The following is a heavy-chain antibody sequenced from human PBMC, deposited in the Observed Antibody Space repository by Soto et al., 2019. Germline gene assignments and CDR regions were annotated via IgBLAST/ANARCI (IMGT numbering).Heavy chain of an antibody. D-gene: IGHD3-10*01. J-gene: IGHJ4*02. V-gene: IGHV3-23*01. CDR3: ASTEPHYYGSGSYLEGY. CDR2: ISGSAGST. Sequence: EVQLLESGGGLVQPGGSLRLSCAASGFTFSSYAMSWVRQAPGKGLEWVSAISGSAGSTYYADSVKGRFTISRDNSKNTLYLQMNSLRAEDTAVYYCASTEPHYYGSGSYLEGYWGQGTLVTVSS. CDR1: GFTFSSYA.